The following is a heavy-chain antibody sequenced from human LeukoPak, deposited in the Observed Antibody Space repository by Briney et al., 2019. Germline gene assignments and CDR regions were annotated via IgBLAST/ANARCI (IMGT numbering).Heavy chain of an antibody. CDR2: IYTSGST. CDR3: ARVVIRQLQGYYYMDV. J-gene: IGHJ6*03. V-gene: IGHV4-4*07. D-gene: IGHD3-10*01. CDR1: GGSISSYY. Sequence: PSETLSLTCTVSGGSISSYYWSWIRQPAGKGLEWIGRIYTSGSTNYNPSLKSRVTMSVDTSKNQFSLKLSSVTAADTAVYYCARVVIRQLQGYYYMDVWGKGTTVTVSS.